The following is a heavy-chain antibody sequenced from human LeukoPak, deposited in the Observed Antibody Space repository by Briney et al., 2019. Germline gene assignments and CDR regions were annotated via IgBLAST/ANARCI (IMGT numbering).Heavy chain of an antibody. CDR2: INQDGSET. D-gene: IGHD7-27*01. J-gene: IGHJ4*02. CDR1: GFTFSSYS. Sequence: GGSLRLSCAASGFTFSSYSMNWVRQTPGKGLEWVASINQDGSETYYVGSVKGRFTISRDNAKNSLYLQMNSLRAEDTAVYYCARDGDAPGLYFDYWGQGTLVTVSS. CDR3: ARDGDAPGLYFDY. V-gene: IGHV3-7*01.